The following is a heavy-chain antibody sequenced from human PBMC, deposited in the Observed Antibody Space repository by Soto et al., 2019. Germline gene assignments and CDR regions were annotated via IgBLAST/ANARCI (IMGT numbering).Heavy chain of an antibody. J-gene: IGHJ1*01. CDR3: ARESGENWTSGAH. D-gene: IGHD1-1*01. Sequence: QVQQLESGPGLVKPWDTLSLTCTVSGAYVSDFSWSWIPQPDRKGLEWIGRITVNGITQYTPSFRSRVTMSMDSSRNQFSLNLQSGTAADTALYYCARESGENWTSGAHWGQGTLVTVSS. CDR1: GAYVSDFS. CDR2: ITVNGIT. V-gene: IGHV4-4*07.